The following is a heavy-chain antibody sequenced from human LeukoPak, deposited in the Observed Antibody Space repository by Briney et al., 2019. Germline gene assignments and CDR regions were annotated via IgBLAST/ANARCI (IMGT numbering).Heavy chain of an antibody. D-gene: IGHD4-11*01. CDR3: ARGSGLRSYYEF. J-gene: IGHJ4*02. V-gene: IGHV4-30-2*01. CDR1: GGSIGSGGDS. CDR2: AYHSGST. Sequence: SETLSLTCVVSGGSIGSGGDSWSWVRQPPGKGLEWIGYAYHSGSTYYNPSLKSRVTISVDRSKNQFSLKLTSVTAADTAVYYCARGSGLRSYYEFWGQGTLVTVSS.